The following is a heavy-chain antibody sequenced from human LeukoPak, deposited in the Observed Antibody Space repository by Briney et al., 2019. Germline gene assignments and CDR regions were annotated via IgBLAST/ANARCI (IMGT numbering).Heavy chain of an antibody. CDR2: IYTSGST. Sequence: SETLSLTCAVSGGSISSYDWSWIRQPAGKGLEWIGRIYTSGSTNYNPSLKSRVTMSVDTSKNQFSLKLSSVTAADTAVYYCARDAIAAAGDDAFDIWGQGTMVTVSS. V-gene: IGHV4-4*07. CDR1: GGSISSYD. J-gene: IGHJ3*02. CDR3: ARDAIAAAGDDAFDI. D-gene: IGHD6-13*01.